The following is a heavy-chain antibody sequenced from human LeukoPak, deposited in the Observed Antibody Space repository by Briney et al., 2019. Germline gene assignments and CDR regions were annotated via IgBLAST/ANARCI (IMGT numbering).Heavy chain of an antibody. CDR3: ARARRDGYNYFDY. V-gene: IGHV4-59*01. Sequence: SETLSLTCSVSGGSISGYYWSWIRQPPGKGLEWIGYIYSSGGTNYNPSLKSRVTISLDTSKNQFSLRLSSVTAADTAVYYCARARRDGYNYFDYWGQGALVTVSS. J-gene: IGHJ4*02. D-gene: IGHD5-12*01. CDR1: GGSISGYY. CDR2: IYSSGGT.